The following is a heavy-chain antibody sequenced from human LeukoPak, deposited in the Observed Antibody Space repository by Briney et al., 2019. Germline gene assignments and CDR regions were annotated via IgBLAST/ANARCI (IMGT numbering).Heavy chain of an antibody. CDR3: ARVDPDSSSTLEVFDY. J-gene: IGHJ4*02. Sequence: SETLSLTCTVSGGSISSYYWSWIQQPPGKGLEWIGYIYYSGSTNYHPSLKSRDTRSVDTSKNQFSLKLSSVTAADTAVYYCARVDPDSSSTLEVFDYWGQGTLVTVSS. CDR2: IYYSGST. V-gene: IGHV4-59*01. D-gene: IGHD6-6*01. CDR1: GGSISSYY.